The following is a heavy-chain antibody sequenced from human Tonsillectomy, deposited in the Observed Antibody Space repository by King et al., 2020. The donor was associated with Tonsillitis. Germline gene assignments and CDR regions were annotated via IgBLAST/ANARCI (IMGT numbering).Heavy chain of an antibody. Sequence: VQLVESGGGLVQPGGSLRLSCAASGFTFSSYAMSWVRQAPGKGLEWVSAISGSGGSTYYADSVKGRFTISRDNSKNTLYLQMNSLRAEDTAVYYGAKGRAYCGGDCYPGTGDYWGQGTLVTVSS. CDR3: AKGRAYCGGDCYPGTGDY. CDR2: ISGSGGST. V-gene: IGHV3-23*04. D-gene: IGHD2-21*02. J-gene: IGHJ4*02. CDR1: GFTFSSYA.